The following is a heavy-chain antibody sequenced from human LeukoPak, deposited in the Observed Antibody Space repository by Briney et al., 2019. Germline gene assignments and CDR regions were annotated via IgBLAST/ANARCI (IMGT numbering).Heavy chain of an antibody. CDR2: FWSDGRQK. V-gene: IGHV3-33*01. D-gene: IGHD3-10*01. CDR3: ARDDDGSGKYGQLY. J-gene: IGHJ4*02. CDR1: GFILSNYG. Sequence: PGRSLRLSCAASGFILSNYGFHWVRQAPGKGLEWVAVFWSDGRQKYYLDSVKGRFTVSRDTSKKTVYLQMNSLRAEDTAVYYCARDDDGSGKYGQLYWGQGTLVTVSS.